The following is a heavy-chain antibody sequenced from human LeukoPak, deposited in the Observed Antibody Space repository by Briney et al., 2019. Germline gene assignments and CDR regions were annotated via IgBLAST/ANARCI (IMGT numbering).Heavy chain of an antibody. V-gene: IGHV3-74*01. CDR3: ARGAATRYYYMDV. Sequence: GGSLRLSCAASGFTFSSYWMHWVRQAPGKGLVWVSRINSDGSSTSNADSVKGRFTISRDNAKNTPYLQMNSLRAEDTAVYYCARGAATRYYYMDVWGKGTTVTVSS. CDR1: GFTFSSYW. D-gene: IGHD2-15*01. CDR2: INSDGSST. J-gene: IGHJ6*03.